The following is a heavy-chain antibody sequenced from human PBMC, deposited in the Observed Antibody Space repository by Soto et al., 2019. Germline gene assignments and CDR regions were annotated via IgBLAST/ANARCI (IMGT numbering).Heavy chain of an antibody. J-gene: IGHJ4*02. CDR1: GGSISSGGYS. CDR3: AREKNVLPGGYFDY. D-gene: IGHD3-10*01. V-gene: IGHV4-30-2*01. CDR2: IYHSGST. Sequence: TLSLTCAVSGGSISSGGYSWSWIRQPPGKGLEWIGYIYHSGSTYYNPSLKSRVTISVDRSKNQFSLKLSSVTAADTAVYYCAREKNVLPGGYFDYWGQGTLVTVSS.